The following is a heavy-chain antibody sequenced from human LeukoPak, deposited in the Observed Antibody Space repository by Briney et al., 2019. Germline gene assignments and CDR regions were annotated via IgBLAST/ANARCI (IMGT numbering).Heavy chain of an antibody. V-gene: IGHV4-59*08. D-gene: IGHD5-24*01. CDR2: IYYSGST. Sequence: SETLSLTCTVSGVSISSYYWSWIRQPPGKGLEWIGYIYYSGSTNYDPSLKSRVTISVDTSKNQFSLKLSSVTAADTAVYYCARADEDGYKYYFDYWGQGTLVTVSS. J-gene: IGHJ4*02. CDR1: GVSISSYY. CDR3: ARADEDGYKYYFDY.